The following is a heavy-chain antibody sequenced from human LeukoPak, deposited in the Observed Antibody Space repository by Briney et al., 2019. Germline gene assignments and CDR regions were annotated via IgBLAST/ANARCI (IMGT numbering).Heavy chain of an antibody. CDR1: GGSISSYY. CDR2: IYYSGST. CDR3: ARDKRLVTMVRGVMDYYYHCTDV. D-gene: IGHD3-10*01. J-gene: IGHJ6*02. V-gene: IGHV4-59*01. Sequence: SETLSLTCTVSGGSISSYYWSWIRQPPGKGLEWIGYIYYSGSTNHNPSLKSRVTISVDTSKNQFSLKLSPVTAADTAVYYCARDKRLVTMVRGVMDYYYHCTDVWGQATTVTV.